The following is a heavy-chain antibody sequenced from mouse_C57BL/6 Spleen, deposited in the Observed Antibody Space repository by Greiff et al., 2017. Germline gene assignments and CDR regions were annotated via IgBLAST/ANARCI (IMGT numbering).Heavy chain of an antibody. V-gene: IGHV14-4*01. J-gene: IGHJ1*03. CDR1: GFNIKDDY. CDR3: TVSSYWYFDV. CDR2: IDPENGDT. D-gene: IGHD3-1*01. Sequence: VQLQQSGAELVRPGASVKLSCTASGFNIKDDYMHWVKQRPEQGLEWIGWIDPENGDTEYASKFQGKATITADTSSNTAYLQLSSLTSEDTAVXYCTVSSYWYFDVWGTGTTVTVSS.